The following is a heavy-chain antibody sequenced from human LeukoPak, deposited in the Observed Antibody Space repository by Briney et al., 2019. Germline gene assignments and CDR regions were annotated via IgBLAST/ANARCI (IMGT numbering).Heavy chain of an antibody. CDR1: GYTFTMYD. V-gene: IGHV1-8*01. CDR2: MNPDSGAT. Sequence: ASVKVSCKASGYTFTMYDVTWVRQATGQGREYMGWMNPDSGATGYTQKFLDRVTKTRNPSINTAYMELRGLRSEDTAIYYCGRPRSSGYSDSFDIWGEGTVVTVPS. J-gene: IGHJ3*02. D-gene: IGHD1-1*01. CDR3: GRPRSSGYSDSFDI.